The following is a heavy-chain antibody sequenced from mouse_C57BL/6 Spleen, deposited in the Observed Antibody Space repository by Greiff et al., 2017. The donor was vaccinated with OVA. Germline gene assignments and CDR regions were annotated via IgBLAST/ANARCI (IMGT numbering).Heavy chain of an antibody. CDR1: GYAFSSSW. J-gene: IGHJ2*01. Sequence: VQLQESGPELVKPGASVKISCKASGYAFSSSWMNWVKQRPGKGLEWIGRIYPGDGDTNYNGKFKGKATLTADKSSSTAYMQLSSLTSEDSAVYFCASSSYYFDYWGQGTTLTVSS. CDR2: IYPGDGDT. V-gene: IGHV1-82*01. CDR3: ASSSYYFDY. D-gene: IGHD1-1*01.